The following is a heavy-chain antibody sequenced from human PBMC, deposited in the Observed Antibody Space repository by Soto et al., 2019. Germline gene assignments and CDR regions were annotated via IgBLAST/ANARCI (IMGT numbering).Heavy chain of an antibody. D-gene: IGHD3-3*01. J-gene: IGHJ6*01. CDR3: GRKRLCDFWSKALEV. Sequence: ASVKVSCKAFGYTFTTNDINWVRQAPGQGLDWLGWMDPNSGVAGYAQKFQGRVIMTRDTSTSTDHMELSGLTSEDRVVYYCGRKRLCDFWSKALEVWGQGTTVTVSS. V-gene: IGHV1-8*02. CDR2: MDPNSGVA. CDR1: GYTFTTND.